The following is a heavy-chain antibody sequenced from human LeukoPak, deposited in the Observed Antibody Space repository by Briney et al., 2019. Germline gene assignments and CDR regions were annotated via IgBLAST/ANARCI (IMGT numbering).Heavy chain of an antibody. D-gene: IGHD6-19*01. Sequence: SETLSLTCTVSGDSISSGDYYWSWIRQPPGKGLELIGYIYYSGSTYYNPSLKSRVTISVDTSKNQFSLKLSSVTAADTAVYYCATRYSSGWRPYWAQGTLVTVSS. CDR2: IYYSGST. J-gene: IGHJ4*02. CDR1: GDSISSGDYY. CDR3: ATRYSSGWRPY. V-gene: IGHV4-30-4*08.